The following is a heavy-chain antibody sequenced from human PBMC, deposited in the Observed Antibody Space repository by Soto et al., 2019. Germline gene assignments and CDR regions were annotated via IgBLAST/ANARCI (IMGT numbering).Heavy chain of an antibody. Sequence: QVQLVESVGGVVQPWRSLRLSCAASGFTFSSYGMHWVRQAPGKGLEWVAFISYDGSNTYYADSVKGRFTIPRDNSKNTLYLQMNSLRAEDTAVYYCAKESNPGDYWGQGTLVTVSS. CDR3: AKESNPGDY. J-gene: IGHJ4*02. D-gene: IGHD4-4*01. V-gene: IGHV3-30*18. CDR1: GFTFSSYG. CDR2: ISYDGSNT.